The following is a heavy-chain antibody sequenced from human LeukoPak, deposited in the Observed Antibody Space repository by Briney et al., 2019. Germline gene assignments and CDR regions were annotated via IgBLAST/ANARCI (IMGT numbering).Heavy chain of an antibody. Sequence: SVKVSCKASGGTFSSYAISWVRQAPGQGLEWMGGIIPIFGSANYAQKFQGRVTITADESTSTAYMELSSLRSEDTALYYCARAPYSSGGSTNYYYYYYYMDVWGKGTTVTVSS. V-gene: IGHV1-69*13. D-gene: IGHD6-19*01. CDR3: ARAPYSSGGSTNYYYYYYYMDV. CDR1: GGTFSSYA. CDR2: IIPIFGSA. J-gene: IGHJ6*03.